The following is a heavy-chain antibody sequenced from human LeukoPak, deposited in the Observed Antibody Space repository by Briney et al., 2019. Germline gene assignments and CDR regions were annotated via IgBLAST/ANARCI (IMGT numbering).Heavy chain of an antibody. CDR2: IYYSGST. J-gene: IGHJ4*02. CDR3: ANTHVAAPPCAC. V-gene: IGHV4-59*08. Sequence: SETLSLTCTVTGGSISSYYCSWIRQPPGKGLEWIGYIYYSGSTNYNPSLKSRVTISVDTSKNQFSLRLSSVTAADTAVYYCANTHVAAPPCACWGQGTLVTVSS. D-gene: IGHD6-6*01. CDR1: GGSISSYY.